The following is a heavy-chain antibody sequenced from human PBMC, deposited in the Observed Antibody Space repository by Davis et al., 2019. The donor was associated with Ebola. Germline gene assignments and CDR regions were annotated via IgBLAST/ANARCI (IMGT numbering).Heavy chain of an antibody. J-gene: IGHJ4*02. D-gene: IGHD6-13*01. CDR3: ARGYGRSSRFGY. CDR1: GGSISSHY. V-gene: IGHV4-59*11. CDR2: IYYSGST. Sequence: PSETLSLTCTVSGGSISSHYWSWIRQPPGKGLEWIGYIYYSGSTNYNPSLKSRVTISVDTSKNQFSLKLSSVTAADTAVYYCARGYGRSSRFGYWGQGTLVTVSS.